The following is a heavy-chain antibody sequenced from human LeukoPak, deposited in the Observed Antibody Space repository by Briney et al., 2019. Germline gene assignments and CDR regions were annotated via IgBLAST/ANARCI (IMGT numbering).Heavy chain of an antibody. D-gene: IGHD3-22*01. CDR2: IYYSGRT. Sequence: SQTLSLTCSVSGDSVSRSDSYWDWIRQPPGKGLEWIGTIYYSGRTYYGPSLKGRVTMSIDPSNNQFSLNLRSDNAADTAVYYCARRRYYDGSGYLEWGQGTLVSVSS. V-gene: IGHV4-39*01. CDR1: GDSVSRSDSY. CDR3: ARRRYYDGSGYLE. J-gene: IGHJ1*01.